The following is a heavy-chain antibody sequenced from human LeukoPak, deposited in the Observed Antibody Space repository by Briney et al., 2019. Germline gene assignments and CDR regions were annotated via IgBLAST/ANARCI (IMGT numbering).Heavy chain of an antibody. Sequence: PSETLSLTCTVSGGSISSYYWSWIRQPPGKGLEWIGYIYYSGSTNYNPSLKSRVTISVDTSKNQFSLKLSSVTVADTAVYYCARVDYYDSSGYYFNNWFDPWGQGTLVTVSS. J-gene: IGHJ5*02. V-gene: IGHV4-59*01. D-gene: IGHD3-22*01. CDR3: ARVDYYDSSGYYFNNWFDP. CDR2: IYYSGST. CDR1: GGSISSYY.